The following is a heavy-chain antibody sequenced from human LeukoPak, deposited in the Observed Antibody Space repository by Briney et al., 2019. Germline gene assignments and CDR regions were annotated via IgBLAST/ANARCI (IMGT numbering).Heavy chain of an antibody. Sequence: GGSLRLSCAASGFTFDDYAMHWVRQAPGKGLEWVSGISWNSGSIGYADSVKGRFTISRDNAKNSLYLQMNSLRAEDTALYYCAKGKYSSSSHYFDYWGQGTLVTVSS. CDR3: AKGKYSSSSHYFDY. D-gene: IGHD6-6*01. CDR2: ISWNSGSI. CDR1: GFTFDDYA. V-gene: IGHV3-9*01. J-gene: IGHJ4*02.